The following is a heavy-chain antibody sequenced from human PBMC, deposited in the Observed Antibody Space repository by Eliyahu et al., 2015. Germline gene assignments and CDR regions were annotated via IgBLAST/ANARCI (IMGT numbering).Heavy chain of an antibody. Sequence: QLQLQESGSGLVKPSQTLSLTCAVSGGSIXSGGYSXSWIRQPPGXGLEWIGYIYHSGSTYYNPSLKSRVTISVDRSKNQFSLKLSSVTAADTAVYYCARTGLQYYDFWSGSATSLSDYYYYYGMDVWGQGTTVTVSS. V-gene: IGHV4-30-2*01. CDR1: GGSIXSGGYS. D-gene: IGHD3-3*01. CDR3: ARTGLQYYDFWSGSATSLSDYYYYYGMDV. J-gene: IGHJ6*02. CDR2: IYHSGST.